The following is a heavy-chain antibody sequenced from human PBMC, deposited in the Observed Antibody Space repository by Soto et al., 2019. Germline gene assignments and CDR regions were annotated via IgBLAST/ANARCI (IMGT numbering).Heavy chain of an antibody. CDR1: GFTFSDAW. CDR3: LGGRLSGAYNDY. CDR2: IKSRTDGGTT. J-gene: IGHJ4*02. D-gene: IGHD1-26*01. V-gene: IGHV3-15*07. Sequence: EVQLVESGGGLVKPGGSLRLSCAASGFTFSDAWMMWVRQAPGKGLEWVGRIKSRTDGGTTDYVPAVEGKFTISRDTSRDTQYLQMNSLKSEDSALYYCLGGRLSGAYNDYWGQGTLVTVSS.